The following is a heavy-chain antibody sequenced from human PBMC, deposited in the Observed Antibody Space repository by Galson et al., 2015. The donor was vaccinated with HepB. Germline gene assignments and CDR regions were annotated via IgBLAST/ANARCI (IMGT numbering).Heavy chain of an antibody. CDR3: AKDGIMVANNPYHFHY. Sequence: SLRLSCAASGFSFTRYAMTWVRQAPGKGLEWVSSITSSGGNGYYTDSVKSRFTVSRDNSKNTLLLQLNSLRAEDTAMYFCAKDGIMVANNPYHFHYWGQGTLVTVSS. D-gene: IGHD2-15*01. J-gene: IGHJ4*02. V-gene: IGHV3-23*01. CDR1: GFSFTRYA. CDR2: ITSSGGNG.